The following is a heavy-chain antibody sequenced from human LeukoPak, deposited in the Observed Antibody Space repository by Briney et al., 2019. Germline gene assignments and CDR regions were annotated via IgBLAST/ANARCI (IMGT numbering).Heavy chain of an antibody. CDR1: EFAFSTYN. Sequence: GGSLRLSCAASEFAFSTYNMNWVRQAPGKGLEWVSYICTGSSTTYYADSVKGRFTISRDNVENSLYLQMNSLRDEGTAVYYCARVAAGYSVNYFDYWGQGTLVTVSS. V-gene: IGHV3-48*02. D-gene: IGHD4-23*01. CDR3: ARVAAGYSVNYFDY. CDR2: ICTGSSTT. J-gene: IGHJ4*02.